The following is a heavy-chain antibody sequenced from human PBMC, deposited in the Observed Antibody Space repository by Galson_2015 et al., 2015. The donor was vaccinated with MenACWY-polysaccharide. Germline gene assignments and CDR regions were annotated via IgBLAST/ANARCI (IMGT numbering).Heavy chain of an antibody. CDR3: AKVCSNSWSEY. CDR1: GFSFSDYT. Sequence: SLRLSCAASGFSFSDYTMNWVRQAPGKGLEWVSSISGGGNYIYYADSVKGRFTISRDNAENTLYLQLSSLRAEDSAVYFWAKVCSNSWSEYGGQGTLVTVSS. D-gene: IGHD6-13*01. J-gene: IGHJ4*02. V-gene: IGHV3-21*01. CDR2: ISGGGNYI.